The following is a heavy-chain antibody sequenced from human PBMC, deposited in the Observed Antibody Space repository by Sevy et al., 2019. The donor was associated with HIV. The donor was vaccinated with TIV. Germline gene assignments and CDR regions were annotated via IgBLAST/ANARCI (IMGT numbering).Heavy chain of an antibody. D-gene: IGHD3-22*01. J-gene: IGHJ3*02. CDR3: TTDLNYYDRDAFDI. V-gene: IGHV3-15*07. CDR2: IKSKTDGGTT. Sequence: GGSLRLSCAASGFAFSNAWMNWVGQAPGKGLEWVGRIKSKTDGGTTDYAAPVKGRFTISRDDSKNTLYLQMNSLKTEDTAVYYCTTDLNYYDRDAFDIWGQGTMVTVS. CDR1: GFAFSNAW.